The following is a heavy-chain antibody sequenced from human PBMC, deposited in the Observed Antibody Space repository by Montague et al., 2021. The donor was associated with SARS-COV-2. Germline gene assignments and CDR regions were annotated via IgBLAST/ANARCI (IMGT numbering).Heavy chain of an antibody. D-gene: IGHD3-3*02. CDR1: GDSVSSTIAS. CDR2: TYYRSWWRS. Sequence: CAISGDSVSSTIASWNWIRQSPSRGLEWLGRTYYRSWWRSQYPGSLESRITISGDTSKNQFSLQLNSVTPEDTAVYYCASAFYGDHWAFDVWGQGTMVTVSS. V-gene: IGHV6-1*01. CDR3: ASAFYGDHWAFDV. J-gene: IGHJ3*01.